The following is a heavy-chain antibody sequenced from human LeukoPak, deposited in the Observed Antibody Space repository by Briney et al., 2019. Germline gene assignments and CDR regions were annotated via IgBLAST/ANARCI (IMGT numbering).Heavy chain of an antibody. CDR3: ARVPTYSSSWWPYYYYMDV. CDR2: MNPNSGNT. Sequence: GASVKVSCKASGYTFTNYDINWVRQVTGQGLEWMGWMNPNSGNTGYAQKFQGRVTITRNTSISTAYMELSSLRSEDTAVYYCARVPTYSSSWWPYYYYMDVWGKGTTVTVSS. V-gene: IGHV1-8*01. CDR1: GYTFTNYD. J-gene: IGHJ6*03. D-gene: IGHD6-13*01.